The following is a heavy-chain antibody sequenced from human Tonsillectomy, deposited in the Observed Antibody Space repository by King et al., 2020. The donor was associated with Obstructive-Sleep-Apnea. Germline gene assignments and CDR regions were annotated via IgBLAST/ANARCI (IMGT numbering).Heavy chain of an antibody. CDR3: AIHYGSGSYYNPGGYFDN. Sequence: VQLVESGAEVKKPGESLKISCKGSGYSLTNYWIGWLRQVSGKGLEWMWIIYPGDSDTRYSPSFQGQVTISADKSISTAYLQWSSLKASDTSMYYCAIHYGSGSYYNPGGYFDNWGQGTLVTVSS. D-gene: IGHD3-10*01. J-gene: IGHJ4*02. CDR2: IYPGDSDT. CDR1: GYSLTNYW. V-gene: IGHV5-51*01.